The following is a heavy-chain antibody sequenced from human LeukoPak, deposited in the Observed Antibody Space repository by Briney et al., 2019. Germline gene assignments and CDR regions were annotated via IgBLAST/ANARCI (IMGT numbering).Heavy chain of an antibody. CDR2: INPNSGGT. CDR3: ARDHAYYDSGSNYAFDY. Sequence: ASVKVSCKASGYTFTGYYMHWVRQAPGQGLEWMGWINPNSGGTNYAQKFQGRVTMTRDTSISTAYMEVSRLRSDDTAVYYCARDHAYYDSGSNYAFDYWGQGTLVTVSS. J-gene: IGHJ4*02. V-gene: IGHV1-2*02. D-gene: IGHD3-10*01. CDR1: GYTFTGYY.